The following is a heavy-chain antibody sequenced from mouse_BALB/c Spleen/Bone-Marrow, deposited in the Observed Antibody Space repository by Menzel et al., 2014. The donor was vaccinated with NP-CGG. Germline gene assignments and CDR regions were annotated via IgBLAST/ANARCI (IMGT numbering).Heavy chain of an antibody. CDR1: GFDFSRYW. Sequence: EVHLVESGGGLVQPGGSLKLSCAASGFDFSRYWMSWVRQAPGKGLDWIGEINPDSSTISYTPSLKDKFIISRDNAKNTLYLQMSKVRSEDTALYYCARLNYYGNLFVWGAGTTVTVSS. CDR2: INPDSSTI. V-gene: IGHV4-1*02. J-gene: IGHJ1*01. CDR3: ARLNYYGNLFV. D-gene: IGHD1-1*01.